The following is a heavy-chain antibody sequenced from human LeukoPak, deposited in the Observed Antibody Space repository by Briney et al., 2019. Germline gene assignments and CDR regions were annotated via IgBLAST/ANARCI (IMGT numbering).Heavy chain of an antibody. D-gene: IGHD2-2*01. CDR2: ISSSGSTI. J-gene: IGHJ3*02. CDR3: ARAGWIVVVPAAQDDAFDI. CDR1: GFTFSDYY. Sequence: PGGSLRLSCAASGFTFSDYYMSWIRQAPGEGLEWVSYISSSGSTIYYADSVKGRFTISRDNAKNSLYLQMNSLRPEETAMYYCARAGWIVVVPAAQDDAFDIWGQGRMVTDSS. V-gene: IGHV3-11*01.